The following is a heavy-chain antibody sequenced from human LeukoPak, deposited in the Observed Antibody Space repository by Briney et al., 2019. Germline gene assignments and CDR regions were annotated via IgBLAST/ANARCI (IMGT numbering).Heavy chain of an antibody. CDR2: ICSSGINT. CDR3: AKLLTAGGSAY. D-gene: IGHD1-14*01. J-gene: IGHJ4*02. Sequence: SGGSLRLSCAASGFTFSSYDMSWVRQAPGKGLEWVSSICSSGINTYYADSGKGRFTFSRDISKNTTYLQMTRLRAEDTAVYYCAKLLTAGGSAYWGQGSLVTVSS. CDR1: GFTFSSYD. V-gene: IGHV3-23*01.